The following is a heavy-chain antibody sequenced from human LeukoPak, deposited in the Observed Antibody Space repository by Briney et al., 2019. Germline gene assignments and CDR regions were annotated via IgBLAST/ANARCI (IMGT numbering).Heavy chain of an antibody. D-gene: IGHD3-22*01. CDR1: GGTFSSYA. J-gene: IGHJ1*01. V-gene: IGHV1-69*13. CDR3: ARWYYYDSSGYPYAEYFQH. Sequence: ASVKVSCKASGGTFSSYAISWVRQAPGQGLEWMGGIIPIFGTANYAQKFQGRVTITADESTSTAYMELSSLRSDDTAVYYCARWYYYDSSGYPYAEYFQHWGQGTLVTVSS. CDR2: IIPIFGTA.